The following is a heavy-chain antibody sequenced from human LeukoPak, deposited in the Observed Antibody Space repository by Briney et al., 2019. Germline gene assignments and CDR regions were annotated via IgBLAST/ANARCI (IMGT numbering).Heavy chain of an antibody. CDR3: GRWGDSYGLFDY. CDR1: GYTFTSYG. D-gene: IGHD5-18*01. J-gene: IGHJ4*02. CDR2: ISAYNGNT. Sequence: ASVKVFCKASGYTFTSYGISWVRQAPGQGLEWMGWISAYNGNTNYAQKLQGRVTMTADTSTSTAYMELRSLRSDDTAVYYCGRWGDSYGLFDYWGQGTLVTVSS. V-gene: IGHV1-18*01.